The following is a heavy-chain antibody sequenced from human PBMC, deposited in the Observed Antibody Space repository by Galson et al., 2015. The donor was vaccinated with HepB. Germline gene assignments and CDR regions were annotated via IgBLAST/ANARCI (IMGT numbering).Heavy chain of an antibody. CDR2: SSSSGDD. CDR3: ARESLGHCTDVDCSAVPFEH. D-gene: IGHD2-21*02. CDR1: GATIRSHN. Sequence: SLRLSCAASGATIRSHNIHWVRQAPDRGLEWVATSSSSGDDNYADSVKGRFTISRDSSKDTILLQMNGLKNEDTAVYYCARESLGHCTDVDCSAVPFEHWGQGTLVTVSP. J-gene: IGHJ4*02. V-gene: IGHV3-30-3*01.